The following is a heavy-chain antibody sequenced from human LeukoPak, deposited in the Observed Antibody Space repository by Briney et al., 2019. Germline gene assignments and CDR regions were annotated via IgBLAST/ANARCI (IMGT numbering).Heavy chain of an antibody. CDR3: AKSSMALADFDY. V-gene: IGHV3-9*01. J-gene: IGHJ4*02. CDR1: GFTFDDYA. Sequence: GGSLRLSCAASGFTFDDYAMHCVRQAPGKGLEWVSGISWNSGSIGYADSVKGRFTISRDNAKNSLYLQMNSLRAEDTALYYCAKSSMALADFDYWGQGTLVTVSS. CDR2: ISWNSGSI.